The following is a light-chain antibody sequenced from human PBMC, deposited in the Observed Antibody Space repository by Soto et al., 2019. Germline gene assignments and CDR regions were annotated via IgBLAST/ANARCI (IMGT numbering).Light chain of an antibody. J-gene: IGKJ1*01. Sequence: IQMTQSPSSLSASVGDRVTITCRASQSFSSSLNWYQQKPGKAPNLLIYGASSLQSGVPSRFSGSGSGTDFTLTISTLQPEDFGTYYCQQSYSSLVAFGQGTKVDIK. V-gene: IGKV1-39*01. CDR3: QQSYSSLVA. CDR2: GAS. CDR1: QSFSSS.